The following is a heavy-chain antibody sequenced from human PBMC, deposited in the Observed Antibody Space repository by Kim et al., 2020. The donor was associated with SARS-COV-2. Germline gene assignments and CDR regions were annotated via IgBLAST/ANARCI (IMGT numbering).Heavy chain of an antibody. CDR2: INAGNGNT. CDR3: ARMCSRGGSCYSYYYGMDV. Sequence: ASVKVSCKASGYTFTSYAMHWVRQAPGQRLEWMGWINAGNGNTKYSQKFQGRVTITRDTSASTAYMELSSLRSEDTAVYYCARMCSRGGSCYSYYYGMDVWGQGTTVTVSS. V-gene: IGHV1-3*01. CDR1: GYTFTSYA. J-gene: IGHJ6*02. D-gene: IGHD2-15*01.